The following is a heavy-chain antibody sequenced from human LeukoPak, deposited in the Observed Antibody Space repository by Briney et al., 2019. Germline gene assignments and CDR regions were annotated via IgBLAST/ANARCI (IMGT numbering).Heavy chain of an antibody. CDR1: GYTFTSYD. CDR3: ARGRYYDSSGSTTFDY. CDR2: MNPNSGNT. Sequence: GASVKVSCKASGYTFTSYDINWVRQATGQGLEWMGWMNPNSGNTGYAQKFQGRVTMNRNTSISTAYMELSSLRSEDTAVYYCARGRYYDSSGSTTFDYWGQGTLVTVSS. V-gene: IGHV1-8*01. J-gene: IGHJ4*02. D-gene: IGHD3-22*01.